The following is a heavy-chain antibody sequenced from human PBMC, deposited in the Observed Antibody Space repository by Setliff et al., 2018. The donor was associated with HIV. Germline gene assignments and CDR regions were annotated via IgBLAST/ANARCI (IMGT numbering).Heavy chain of an antibody. CDR1: GYTFTSYD. CDR2: MNPNSGNT. J-gene: IGHJ3*02. V-gene: IGHV1-8*02. Sequence: ASVKVSCKASGYTFTSYDINWVRQATGQGLEWMGWMNPNSGNTGYAQKFQGRVTMTRNTSISTAYMELSSLRSEDTAVYYCARGRYYYYSSGYRAFDIWGQGTMVTVSS. CDR3: ARGRYYYYSSGYRAFDI. D-gene: IGHD3-22*01.